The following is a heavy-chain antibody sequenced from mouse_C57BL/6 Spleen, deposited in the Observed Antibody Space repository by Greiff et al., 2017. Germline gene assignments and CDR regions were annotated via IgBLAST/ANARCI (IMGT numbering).Heavy chain of an antibody. CDR2: ISDGGSYT. CDR1: GFTFSSYA. Sequence: EVQLVESGGGLVKPGGSLKLSCAASGFTFSSYAMSWVRQTPEKRLEWVATISDGGSYTYYPDNVKGRFTISRDNAKKNLYLQMSHLKSEDTAMYYCAREDYGSSYGYWGQGTTLTVSS. J-gene: IGHJ2*01. D-gene: IGHD1-1*01. V-gene: IGHV5-4*01. CDR3: AREDYGSSYGY.